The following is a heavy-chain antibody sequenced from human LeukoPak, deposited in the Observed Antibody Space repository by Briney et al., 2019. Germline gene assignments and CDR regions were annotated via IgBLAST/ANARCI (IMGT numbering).Heavy chain of an antibody. D-gene: IGHD6-6*01. V-gene: IGHV4-59*01. CDR3: ARIWYSSSLIAAFDI. J-gene: IGHJ3*02. Sequence: SETLSLTCTVSGGSISSYYWSWIRQPPGKGLEWIGYIYYSGSTNYNPSLKSRVTISVDTSKSQFSLKLSSVTAADTAVYYCARIWYSSSLIAAFDIWGQGTMVTVSS. CDR2: IYYSGST. CDR1: GGSISSYY.